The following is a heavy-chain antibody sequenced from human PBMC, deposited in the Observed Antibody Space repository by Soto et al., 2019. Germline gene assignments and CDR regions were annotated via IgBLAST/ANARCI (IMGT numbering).Heavy chain of an antibody. J-gene: IGHJ4*02. V-gene: IGHV1-46*01. CDR2: INPSGGST. CDR3: ARSHDSSGYSFFDY. D-gene: IGHD3-22*01. Sequence: ASVKVSCKASGYRFTSYHMHWVRQAPGQGLEWMGIINPSGGSTKYAQKFLDRVTMTRDTSTSTVYMDLSSLKSEDTAVYYCARSHDSSGYSFFDYWGQGTLVTVSS. CDR1: GYRFTSYH.